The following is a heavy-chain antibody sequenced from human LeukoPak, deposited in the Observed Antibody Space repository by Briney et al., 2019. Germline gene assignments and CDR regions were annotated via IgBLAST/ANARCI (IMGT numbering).Heavy chain of an antibody. J-gene: IGHJ4*02. CDR1: GFTFSSYA. CDR2: ISYDGSNK. CDR3: ARELWPYYLDF. V-gene: IGHV3-30-3*01. D-gene: IGHD3-16*01. Sequence: GGSLRLPCAASGFTFSSYAMHWVRQAPGKGLEWVAVISYDGSNKYYADSVKGRFTVSRDNSKNTLYLHMNNLGAEDTALYYCARELWPYYLDFWGQGTLVTVSS.